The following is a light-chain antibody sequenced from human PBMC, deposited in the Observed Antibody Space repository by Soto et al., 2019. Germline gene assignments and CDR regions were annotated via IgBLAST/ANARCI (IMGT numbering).Light chain of an antibody. CDR3: QQSYSTPFT. Sequence: DIQMTQSPSSLSASVGDRVTITCRASQSISSYLNWYQQKPGKAPKLLIYAESSLQSGVPSRFSGSGSGTDFTLTISSLQPEDFAAYYCQQSYSTPFTFGPGTKVEIK. V-gene: IGKV1-39*01. J-gene: IGKJ3*01. CDR1: QSISSY. CDR2: AES.